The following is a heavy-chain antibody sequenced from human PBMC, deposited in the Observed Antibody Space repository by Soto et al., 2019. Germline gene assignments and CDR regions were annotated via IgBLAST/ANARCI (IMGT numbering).Heavy chain of an antibody. V-gene: IGHV4-34*01. J-gene: IGHJ5*02. CDR3: ARGLGYCSGGSCYGTVNWFDH. Sequence: SETLSLTCAVYGGSFSGYYWSWIRQPPGKGLEWIGEINHSGSTNYNPSLKSRVTISVDTSKNQFSLKLSSVTAADTAVYYCARGLGYCSGGSCYGTVNWFDHWGQGTLVTVSS. CDR1: GGSFSGYY. CDR2: INHSGST. D-gene: IGHD2-15*01.